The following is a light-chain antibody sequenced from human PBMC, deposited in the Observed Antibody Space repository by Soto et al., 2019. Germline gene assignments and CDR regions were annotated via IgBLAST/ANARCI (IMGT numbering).Light chain of an antibody. CDR3: QQSHGIPYT. Sequence: DIRMTQSPSSLSASVGDRVTITCRASQTISSYLNWYQQKPGKAPKLLIYAASSLQSGVPSRFSGSGSGTDFTLTISSLQPEDFATYYCQQSHGIPYTFGQGTKLEIK. CDR2: AAS. V-gene: IGKV1-39*01. CDR1: QTISSY. J-gene: IGKJ2*01.